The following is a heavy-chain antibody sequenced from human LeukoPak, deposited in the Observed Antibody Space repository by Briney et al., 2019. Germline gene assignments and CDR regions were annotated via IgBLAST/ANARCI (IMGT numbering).Heavy chain of an antibody. J-gene: IGHJ4*02. V-gene: IGHV4-39*07. D-gene: IGHD5-12*01. CDR2: INHSGST. CDR3: ARDGYSGNDGL. Sequence: PSETLSLTCTVSGGSVSSGSYYWGGIRQPPGKGLEWIGEINHSGSTNYNPSLKSRVTISVDTSKNQFSLKLSSVTAADTAVYYCARDGYSGNDGLWGQGTLVTVSS. CDR1: GGSVSSGSYY.